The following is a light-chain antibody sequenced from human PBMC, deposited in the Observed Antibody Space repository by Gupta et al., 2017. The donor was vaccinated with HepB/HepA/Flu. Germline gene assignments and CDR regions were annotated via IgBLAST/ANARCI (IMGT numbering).Light chain of an antibody. Sequence: SVVTQPPSASGTPGPRVTISCSGSRSNIGSNPVGWYQQLPGTAPKLLMFAYDQRPSGVPDRFSATKSGTSASLVISGLQPEDEADYHWAAWDDSVNSVVFGGGTKLSVL. CDR3: AAWDDSVNSVV. J-gene: IGLJ3*02. CDR1: RSNIGSNP. V-gene: IGLV1-44*01. CDR2: AYD.